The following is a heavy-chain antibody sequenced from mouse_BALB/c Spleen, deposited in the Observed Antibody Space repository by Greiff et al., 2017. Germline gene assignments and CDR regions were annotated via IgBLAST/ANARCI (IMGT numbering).Heavy chain of an antibody. J-gene: IGHJ4*01. CDR2: ISYSGST. D-gene: IGHD2-2*01. Sequence: EVQLQESGPGLVKPSQSLSLTCTVTGYSITSDYAWNWIRQFPGNKLEWMGYISYSGSTSYNPSLKSRISITRDTSKNQFFLQLNSVTTEDTATYYCAREGGYDADAMDYWGQGTSVTVSS. V-gene: IGHV3-2*02. CDR1: GYSITSDYA. CDR3: AREGGYDADAMDY.